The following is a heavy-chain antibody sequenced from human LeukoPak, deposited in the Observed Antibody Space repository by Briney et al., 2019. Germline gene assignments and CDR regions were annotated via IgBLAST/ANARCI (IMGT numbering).Heavy chain of an antibody. D-gene: IGHD6-13*01. CDR1: GGTFSSYA. CDR2: IIPIFGTA. Sequence: GASVKVSCKASGGTFSSYAISWVRQAPGQGLEWMGEIIPIFGTANYAQKFQGRVTITADESTSTAYMELSSLRSEDTAVYYCASAAAAGKYSSYFDYWGQGTLVTVSS. CDR3: ASAAAAGKYSSYFDY. J-gene: IGHJ4*02. V-gene: IGHV1-69*01.